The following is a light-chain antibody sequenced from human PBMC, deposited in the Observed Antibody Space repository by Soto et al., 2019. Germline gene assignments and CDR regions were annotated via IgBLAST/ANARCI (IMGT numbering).Light chain of an antibody. CDR3: SSYTSSSTLYV. CDR2: DVS. V-gene: IGLV2-14*01. Sequence: QAVLTQPASGAGSTGQSITISCTGTSSDVGGYNYVSWYQQHPGKAPKLMIYDVSNRPSGVSNRFSGSKSGNTASLTISGLQAEDEADYYCSSYTSSSTLYVFGTGTTLTVL. J-gene: IGLJ1*01. CDR1: SSDVGGYNY.